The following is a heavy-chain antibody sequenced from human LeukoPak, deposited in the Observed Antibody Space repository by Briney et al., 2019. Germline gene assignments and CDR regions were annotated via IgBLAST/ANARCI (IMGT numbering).Heavy chain of an antibody. CDR1: GGSFSGYY. CDR2: IYHDGNT. Sequence: SETLSLTCAVYGGSFSGYYWSWIRQPPGKGLEWTGTIYHDGNTYYNPSLKSRVTMSEDTSRDQFSLKLTSVTAADTAVYFCAREQWLGFSFDMWGQGIMVTVSS. D-gene: IGHD6-19*01. V-gene: IGHV4-34*01. J-gene: IGHJ3*02. CDR3: AREQWLGFSFDM.